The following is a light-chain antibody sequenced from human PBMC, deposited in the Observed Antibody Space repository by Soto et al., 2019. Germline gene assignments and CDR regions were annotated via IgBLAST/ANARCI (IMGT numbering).Light chain of an antibody. J-gene: IGLJ3*02. CDR2: GNN. CDR1: TSNIGAGYD. Sequence: QSVLTQPPSVSGAPGQRVTISCSGGTSNIGAGYDVHWYQHIPGTVPKLVIYGNNNRPSGVPDRFSGSTSGTSASLAITGLQAEDEADYYCQSYDSSLSGLFGGGTKLTVL. V-gene: IGLV1-40*01. CDR3: QSYDSSLSGL.